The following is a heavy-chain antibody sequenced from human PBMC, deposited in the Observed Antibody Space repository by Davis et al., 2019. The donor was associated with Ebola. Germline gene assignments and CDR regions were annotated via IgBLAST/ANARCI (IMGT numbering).Heavy chain of an antibody. Sequence: MPSETLSLTCAVYGGSFSGYYWRWIRQPPGKGLEWIGEINHSGSTNYNPSLKSRVTISVDTSKNQFYLKLSSVSAADTDVYYCERGRRLWFGELFNYGMDVWGQGTTVTVSS. CDR3: ERGRRLWFGELFNYGMDV. CDR1: GGSFSGYY. CDR2: INHSGST. J-gene: IGHJ6*02. V-gene: IGHV4-34*01. D-gene: IGHD3-10*01.